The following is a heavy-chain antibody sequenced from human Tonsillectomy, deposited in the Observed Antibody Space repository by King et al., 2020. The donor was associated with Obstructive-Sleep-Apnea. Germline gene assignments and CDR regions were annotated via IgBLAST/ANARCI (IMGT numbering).Heavy chain of an antibody. CDR2: FGGNGGNT. D-gene: IGHD6-19*01. CDR1: GFTFTTYA. V-gene: IGHV3-23*04. J-gene: IGHJ4*02. Sequence: EVQLVESGGGLVQPGGSLRLSCAASGFTFTTYAMTWVRQAPGKGLEWVSAFGGNGGNTYYADSVKGRFTISRDNSKSTLYLQMNSLRADDTAVYYCAKDGQADEWLVRPYFDYWGQGTLVTVSS. CDR3: AKDGQADEWLVRPYFDY.